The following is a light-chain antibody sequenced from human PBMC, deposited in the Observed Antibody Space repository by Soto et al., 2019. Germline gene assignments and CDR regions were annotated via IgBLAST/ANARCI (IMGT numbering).Light chain of an antibody. CDR2: EVT. J-gene: IGLJ1*01. Sequence: STVTQPASVSGSPGQSIAISCTGSSSDVGIYNYVSWYQQHPGKVPNLIIYEVTNRPSGVSNRFSGSKSGNTASLTISGLQAEDAADYYCSSYTTSSTRVFGTGTKVTVL. CDR1: SSDVGIYNY. V-gene: IGLV2-14*01. CDR3: SSYTTSSTRV.